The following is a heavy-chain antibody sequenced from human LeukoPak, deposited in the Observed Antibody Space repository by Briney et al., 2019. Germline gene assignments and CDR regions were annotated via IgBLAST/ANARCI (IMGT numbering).Heavy chain of an antibody. J-gene: IGHJ4*02. CDR3: ARTTYGGSYWAPRRMDFDY. Sequence: ASVKVSCKSSGYTFTSYGISWVRQAPGQGLEWMGGINVYNGNTNYAQKLQGRVTMTTDTSTSTAYMELRSLRSDDTAVYYCARTTYGGSYWAPRRMDFDYWGQGTLVTVSS. D-gene: IGHD1-26*01. CDR2: INVYNGNT. V-gene: IGHV1-18*01. CDR1: GYTFTSYG.